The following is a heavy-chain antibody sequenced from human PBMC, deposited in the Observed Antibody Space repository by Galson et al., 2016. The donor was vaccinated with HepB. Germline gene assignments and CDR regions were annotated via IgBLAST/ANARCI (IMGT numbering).Heavy chain of an antibody. CDR1: GFTFSSYA. J-gene: IGHJ2*01. V-gene: IGHV3-23*01. CDR3: AKDYYDSSGYRSYWYFDL. D-gene: IGHD3-22*01. CDR2: ISGSGGNS. Sequence: SLRLCCAASGFTFSSYAMSWVRQAPGKGLEWVSAISGSGGNSYYADSVKGRFTISRDNTKNTLYVQMHSLRAEDTAVYYCAKDYYDSSGYRSYWYFDLWGRGTLVTVSS.